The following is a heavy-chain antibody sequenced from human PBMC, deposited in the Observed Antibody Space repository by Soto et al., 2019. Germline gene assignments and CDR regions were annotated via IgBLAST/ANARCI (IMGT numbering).Heavy chain of an antibody. CDR3: ARGDREDILVVVGARPGEYGIDI. V-gene: IGHV3-30-3*01. CDR2: IASAGSNA. D-gene: IGHD2-15*01. Sequence: QVQRVESGGGVVQPGGSLILSCAASGFTFRNDAMHWFRQARGKGLECLAVIASAGSNAFYRESVKGRFTISRDNSKNTLSLHMNSLRSEDTGVYYCARGDREDILVVVGARPGEYGIDILGQGTTVTVSS. CDR1: GFTFRNDA. J-gene: IGHJ6*02.